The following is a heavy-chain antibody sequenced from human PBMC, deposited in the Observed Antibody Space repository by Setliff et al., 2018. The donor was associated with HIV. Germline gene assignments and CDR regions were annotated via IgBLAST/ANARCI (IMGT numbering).Heavy chain of an antibody. J-gene: IGHJ4*02. CDR3: ATDRTQTGISLVRGRLTDPARYPLDY. D-gene: IGHD3-10*01. CDR2: INVYNGDT. Sequence: ASVKVSCKASGYPFSNFGVSWVRQAPGQGLEWMAWINVYNGDTNFTLKFQGRVTMTKDTSTGTVYMELSSLRSDDTAVYYCATDRTQTGISLVRGRLTDPARYPLDYWGQGTLVTVSS. CDR1: GYPFSNFG. V-gene: IGHV1-18*01.